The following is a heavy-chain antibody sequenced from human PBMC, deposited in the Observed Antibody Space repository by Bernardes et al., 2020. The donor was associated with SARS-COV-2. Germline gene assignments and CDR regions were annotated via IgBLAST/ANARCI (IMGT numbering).Heavy chain of an antibody. CDR2: IKSKTDGGTT. CDR3: TTGRGGGYSYGAFDI. J-gene: IGHJ3*02. CDR1: GFTFSNAW. V-gene: IGHV3-15*01. D-gene: IGHD5-18*01. Sequence: SLILSCAASGFTFSNAWMSWVRQAPGKGLEWVGRIKSKTDGGTTDYAAPVKGRFTISRDDSKNTLYLQMNSLKTEDTAVYYCTTGRGGGYSYGAFDIWGQGTMVTVSS.